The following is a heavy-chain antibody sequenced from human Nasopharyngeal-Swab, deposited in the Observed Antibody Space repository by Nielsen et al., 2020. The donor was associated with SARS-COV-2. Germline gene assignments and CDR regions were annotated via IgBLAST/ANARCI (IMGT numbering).Heavy chain of an antibody. V-gene: IGHV3-23*01. CDR1: GFTFSSYA. CDR3: AKDGMVRGAFDI. CDR2: ISGSGGST. Sequence: GESLKISCAASGFTFSSYAMSWVRQAPGKGLEWVSAISGSGGSTYYADSVKGRFTISRDNSKNTLYPQMNSLRAEDTAVYYCAKDGMVRGAFDIWGQGTMVTVSS. J-gene: IGHJ3*02. D-gene: IGHD5-18*01.